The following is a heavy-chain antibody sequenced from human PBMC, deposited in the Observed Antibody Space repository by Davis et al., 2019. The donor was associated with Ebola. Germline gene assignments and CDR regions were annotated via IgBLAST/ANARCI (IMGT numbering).Heavy chain of an antibody. CDR3: AKDFKWGLDY. CDR1: GFTFASYH. J-gene: IGHJ4*02. CDR2: IRNDESDR. V-gene: IGHV3-30*02. Sequence: GGSLRLSCAASGFTFASYHMHWVRQAPGKGLEWVAFIRNDESDRSYADSVKGRFTISRDTSKKTLYLQMNSLRVEDTAVYYCAKDFKWGLDYWGQGTLVTDSS. D-gene: IGHD7-27*01.